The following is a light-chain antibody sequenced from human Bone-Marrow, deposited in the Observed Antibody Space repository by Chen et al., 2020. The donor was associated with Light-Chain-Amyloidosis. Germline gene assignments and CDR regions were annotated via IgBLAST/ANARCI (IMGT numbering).Light chain of an antibody. CDR2: DAS. V-gene: IGKV3-11*01. Sequence: ELVLTQSPATLSLSPGERATLSCRSSQSVSNYLAWYQQKPGQALRLLIYDASNRATGIPARFRGSGSGTDFTLTISSLEPEDFAVYYCQQRTNRPPGVTFGPGTKVDIK. CDR3: QQRTNRPPGVT. CDR1: QSVSNY. J-gene: IGKJ3*01.